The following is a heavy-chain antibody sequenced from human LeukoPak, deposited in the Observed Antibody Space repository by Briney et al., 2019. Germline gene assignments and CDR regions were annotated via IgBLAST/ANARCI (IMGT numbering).Heavy chain of an antibody. J-gene: IGHJ4*02. CDR3: ARHQYYYGSGSYYNGLDY. D-gene: IGHD3-10*01. Sequence: ASVKVSCKASGYTFTSYYMHWVRQAPGQGLVWMGIINPSGGSTSYAQKFQGRVTMTRDTSTSTVYMELSSLRSEDTAVYYCARHQYYYGSGSYYNGLDYWGQGTLVTVSS. CDR2: INPSGGST. CDR1: GYTFTSYY. V-gene: IGHV1-46*01.